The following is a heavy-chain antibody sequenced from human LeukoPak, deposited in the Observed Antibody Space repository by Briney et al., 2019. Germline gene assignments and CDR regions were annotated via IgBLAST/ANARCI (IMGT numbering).Heavy chain of an antibody. CDR2: INHSGST. V-gene: IGHV4-34*01. Sequence: SETLSLTCAVYGGSFSGYYWSWVRQTPGKGLEWIGEINHSGSTNYNPSLKSRVTISVDTSKNQFSLKLSSVTAADTAVYYCARGLYNYDSSALDYWGQGTLVTVSS. CDR3: ARGLYNYDSSALDY. CDR1: GGSFSGYY. D-gene: IGHD3-22*01. J-gene: IGHJ4*02.